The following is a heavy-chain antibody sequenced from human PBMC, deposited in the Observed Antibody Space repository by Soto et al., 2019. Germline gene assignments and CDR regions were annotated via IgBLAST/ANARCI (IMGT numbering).Heavy chain of an antibody. CDR3: ARAVVGYSGYDIYYFDY. CDR1: GGSISSGGYY. J-gene: IGHJ4*02. V-gene: IGHV4-31*03. D-gene: IGHD5-12*01. CDR2: IYYSGST. Sequence: QVQLQESGPGLVKPSQTLSLTCTVSGGSISSGGYYWSWIRQHPGKGLEWMGYIYYSGSTYYNPSLKSRVTISVDTSKNQFSLKLSSVTAADTAVYYCARAVVGYSGYDIYYFDYWGQGTLVTVSS.